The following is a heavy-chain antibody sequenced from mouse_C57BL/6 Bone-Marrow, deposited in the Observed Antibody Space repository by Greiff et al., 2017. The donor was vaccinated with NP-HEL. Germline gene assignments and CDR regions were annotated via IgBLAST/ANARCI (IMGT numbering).Heavy chain of an antibody. CDR3: ARPGTGYYYAMDY. V-gene: IGHV1-19*01. D-gene: IGHD3-3*01. CDR1: GYTFTDYY. CDR2: INPYNGGT. J-gene: IGHJ4*01. Sequence: VQLKESGPVLVKPGASVKMSCKASGYTFTDYYMNWVKQSHGKSLEWIGVINPYNGGTSYNQKFKGKATLTVDKSSSTAYMELNSLTSEDSAVYYCARPGTGYYYAMDYWGQGTSVTVSS.